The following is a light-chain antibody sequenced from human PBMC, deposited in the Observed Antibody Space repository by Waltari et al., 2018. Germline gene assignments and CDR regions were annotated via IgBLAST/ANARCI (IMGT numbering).Light chain of an antibody. Sequence: QSALTQPASVSGSPGQSIPIPCTGTSRDVGGYNLVSWYQQHPGKAPKLMIYEVSKRPSGVSNRFSGSKSGNTASLTISGLQAEDEADYYCCSYAGSSTLVFGGGTKLTVL. V-gene: IGLV2-23*02. CDR3: CSYAGSSTLV. CDR2: EVS. J-gene: IGLJ2*01. CDR1: SRDVGGYNL.